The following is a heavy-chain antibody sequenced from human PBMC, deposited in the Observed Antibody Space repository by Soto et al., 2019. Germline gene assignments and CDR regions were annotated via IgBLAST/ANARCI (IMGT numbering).Heavy chain of an antibody. CDR2: INPNSGGT. V-gene: IGHV1-2*04. CDR1: GYTFTGYY. J-gene: IGHJ6*03. CDR3: ARGVVEAPVYYYMDV. Sequence: GASVKVSCKASGYTFTGYYMHWVRQAPGQGLEWMGWINPNSGGTNYAQKFQGWVTMTRDTSISTAYMELSRLRSDDTAVYYCARGVVEAPVYYYMDVWGKGTTVTVSS.